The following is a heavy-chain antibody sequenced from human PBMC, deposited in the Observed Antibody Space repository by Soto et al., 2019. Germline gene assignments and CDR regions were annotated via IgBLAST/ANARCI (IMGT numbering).Heavy chain of an antibody. CDR1: DDSINSDKYY. V-gene: IGHV4-39*01. CDR2: IYYRGNA. J-gene: IGHJ4*02. Sequence: QLQLQESGPGLVKPSETLSLTCSVSDDSINSDKYYWGWIRQPPVKGLEWIGSIYYRGNAYYNPSLQTRVTISLDTSKSQFSLKLNSVTAADSAVYFCARLEGLATISYYFDFWGPGALVTVSS. D-gene: IGHD5-12*01. CDR3: ARLEGLATISYYFDF.